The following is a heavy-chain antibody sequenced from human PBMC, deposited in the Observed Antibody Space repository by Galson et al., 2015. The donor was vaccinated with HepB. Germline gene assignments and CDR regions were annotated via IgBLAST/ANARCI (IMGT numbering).Heavy chain of an antibody. D-gene: IGHD2-8*01. J-gene: IGHJ3*02. Sequence: SLRLSCAASGFTFSSYSMNWVRQAPGKGLEWVSYISSSSSTIYYADSVKGRFTISRDNAKNSLYLQMNSLRDEDTAVYYCARVIMYAMRGWYAFDIWGQGTMVTVSS. CDR3: ARVIMYAMRGWYAFDI. CDR2: ISSSSSTI. CDR1: GFTFSSYS. V-gene: IGHV3-48*02.